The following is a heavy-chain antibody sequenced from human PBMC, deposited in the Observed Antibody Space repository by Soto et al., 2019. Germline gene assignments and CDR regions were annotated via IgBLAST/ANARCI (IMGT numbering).Heavy chain of an antibody. CDR3: AGKYSSPSWFDP. CDR2: INPNSGGT. D-gene: IGHD6-6*01. V-gene: IGHV1-2*02. J-gene: IGHJ5*02. Sequence: ASVKVSCKASGYTFTGYYMHWVRQAPGQGLEWMGWINPNSGGTKSAQKFQGRVTMTRDTSISTAYMELSRLRSDDTAVYYCAGKYSSPSWFDPWGQGTLVTVSS. CDR1: GYTFTGYY.